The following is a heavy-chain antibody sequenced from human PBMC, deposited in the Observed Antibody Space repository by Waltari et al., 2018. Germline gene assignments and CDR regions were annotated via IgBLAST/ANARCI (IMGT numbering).Heavy chain of an antibody. D-gene: IGHD2-8*01. Sequence: EVQLVESGGGLVQPGGSLRLPWAASGFSLSSYWMSWVRQAPGKGLEWVANIRQDGLDRGHGDSVKGRFIISRDNARNSVYLQMNSLTAEDTAVYYCARDVNGVLDYWGQGTLVTVSS. J-gene: IGHJ4*02. CDR3: ARDVNGVLDY. CDR2: IRQDGLDR. CDR1: GFSLSSYW. V-gene: IGHV3-7*01.